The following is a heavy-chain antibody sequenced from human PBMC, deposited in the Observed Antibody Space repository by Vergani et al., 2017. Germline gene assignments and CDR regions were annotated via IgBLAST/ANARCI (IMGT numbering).Heavy chain of an antibody. J-gene: IGHJ6*02. Sequence: QLQLQESGPGLVKPSETLSLTCAVSGVSIKSRSYYWGWIRQSPGKGLEWIGSIYDNWNTYYNPSLKSRVAISVDTSKNQVSLNLGSVTAADTAVYYCARNRAIELAGRMHYYYAIDVWGQGTTVTVSS. CDR3: ARNRAIELAGRMHYYYAIDV. V-gene: IGHV4-39*01. CDR2: IYDNWNT. CDR1: GVSIKSRSYY. D-gene: IGHD5-24*01.